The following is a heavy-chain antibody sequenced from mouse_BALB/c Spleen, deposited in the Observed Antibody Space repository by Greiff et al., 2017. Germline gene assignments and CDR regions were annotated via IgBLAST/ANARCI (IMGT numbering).Heavy chain of an antibody. J-gene: IGHJ4*01. CDR3: ARTARATPYAMDY. Sequence: VQLKQSGPELVKPGASMKISCKASGYSFTGYTMNWVKQSHGKNLEWIGLINPYNGGTSYNQKFKGKATLTVDKSSSTAYMELLSLTSEDSAVYYCARTARATPYAMDYWGQGTSVTVSS. V-gene: IGHV1-18*01. CDR2: INPYNGGT. D-gene: IGHD3-2*01. CDR1: GYSFTGYT.